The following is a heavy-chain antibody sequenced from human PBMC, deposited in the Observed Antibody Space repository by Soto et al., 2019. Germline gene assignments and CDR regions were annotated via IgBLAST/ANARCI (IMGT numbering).Heavy chain of an antibody. CDR3: AKDPTYDTSGYYFYYGPDV. CDR1: GFTFSTYG. D-gene: IGHD3-22*01. J-gene: IGHJ6*02. CDR2: TSYDGSYK. V-gene: IGHV3-30*18. Sequence: QVPLVESGGGVVQPGRSLRISCAASGFTFSTYGMHWVRQVPGKGLEWVGLTSYDGSYKYYPDSVKGRFTISRDNSKNMLYLQMNSLRAEDTAVYYCAKDPTYDTSGYYFYYGPDVWGQGTTVTVSS.